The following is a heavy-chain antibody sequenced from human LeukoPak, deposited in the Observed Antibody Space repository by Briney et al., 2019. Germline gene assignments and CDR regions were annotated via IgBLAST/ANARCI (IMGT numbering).Heavy chain of an antibody. CDR3: AHRPYSVSYKSRLSFAFNI. CDR2: IYWDDDK. D-gene: IGHD1-26*01. V-gene: IGHV2-5*02. CDR1: GFSLSTSGVG. Sequence: SGPTLVKPTQTLTLTCTLSGFSLSTSGVGVGWIRQPPGKALEWLALIYWDDDKRYSPSLKSRLTITKDTSKNQVVLTMTNMDPVDTATYYCAHRPYSVSYKSRLSFAFNIWGQGTMVTVSS. J-gene: IGHJ3*02.